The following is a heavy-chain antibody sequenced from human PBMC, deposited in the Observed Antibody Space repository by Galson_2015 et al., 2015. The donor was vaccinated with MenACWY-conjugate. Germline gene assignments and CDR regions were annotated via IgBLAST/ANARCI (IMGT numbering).Heavy chain of an antibody. Sequence: SLRLSCAASGFTFSSCAMSWVRQAPGKGLEWASTISDSGDSTYYADSVKGRFTISRDNSKNTLYLQMSNLRAEDTAVYYCVLLSVAGRYFYYGMDVWGQGTTVIVSS. CDR2: ISDSGDST. CDR3: VLLSVAGRYFYYGMDV. V-gene: IGHV3-23*01. J-gene: IGHJ6*02. D-gene: IGHD6-19*01. CDR1: GFTFSSCA.